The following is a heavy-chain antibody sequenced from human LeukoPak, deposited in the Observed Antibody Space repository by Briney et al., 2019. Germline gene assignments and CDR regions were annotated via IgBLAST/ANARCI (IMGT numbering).Heavy chain of an antibody. CDR2: ISYDGSNK. Sequence: GGSLRLSCAASGFTFSSYAMHWVRQAPGKGLEWVAVISYDGSNKYYADSVKGRFTISRDNSKNTLYLQMNSLRAEDTAVYYCARLSQYLLLSGWYYFDYWGQGTLVTVSS. D-gene: IGHD6-19*01. J-gene: IGHJ4*02. CDR1: GFTFSSYA. CDR3: ARLSQYLLLSGWYYFDY. V-gene: IGHV3-30-3*01.